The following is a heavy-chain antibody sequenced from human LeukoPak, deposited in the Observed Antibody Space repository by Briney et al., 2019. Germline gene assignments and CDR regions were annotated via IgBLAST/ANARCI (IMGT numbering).Heavy chain of an antibody. CDR3: ATPLVVAATPSDAFDI. J-gene: IGHJ3*02. D-gene: IGHD2-15*01. Sequence: ASVKVSCKVSGYTLTELSMHWVRQAPGKGLEWMGGFDPEDGETIYAQKFQGRVTMTEDTSTDTAYMELSSLRSEDTAVYYCATPLVVAATPSDAFDIWGQGTMVTVSS. V-gene: IGHV1-24*01. CDR2: FDPEDGET. CDR1: GYTLTELS.